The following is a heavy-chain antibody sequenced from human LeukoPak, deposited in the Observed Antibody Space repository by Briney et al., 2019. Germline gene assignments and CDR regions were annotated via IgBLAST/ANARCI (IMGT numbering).Heavy chain of an antibody. CDR1: GYSISSGYY. J-gene: IGHJ4*02. CDR2: IYHSGST. Sequence: PSETLSLTCTLSGYSISSGYYWGWIRQPPGKGLEWIGSIYHSGSTYYNPSLKSRVTISVDTSKNQFSLKLSSVTAADTAVYYCARDEGDYRGQGTLVTVSS. CDR3: ARDEGDY. V-gene: IGHV4-38-2*02.